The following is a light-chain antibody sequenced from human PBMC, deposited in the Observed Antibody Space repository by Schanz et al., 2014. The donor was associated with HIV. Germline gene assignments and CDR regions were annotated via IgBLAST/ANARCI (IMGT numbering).Light chain of an antibody. CDR3: SSYAATSNVL. J-gene: IGLJ3*02. CDR2: EVS. CDR1: TSDIGGYKS. Sequence: QSALTQPPSASGSPGQSVAISCTGVTSDIGGYKSVSWYQQYPGKAPKLLIYEVSERPSGVPDRFSGSKSGNTASLTVSGLQADDEADYYCSSYAATSNVLFGGGTKLTVL. V-gene: IGLV2-8*01.